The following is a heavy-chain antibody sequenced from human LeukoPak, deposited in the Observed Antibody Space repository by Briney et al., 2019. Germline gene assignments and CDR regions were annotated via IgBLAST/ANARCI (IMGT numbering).Heavy chain of an antibody. V-gene: IGHV3-21*01. CDR3: ARFETVSAKPFEY. CDR2: ISSDSTYI. CDR1: GFTFSGYS. Sequence: GGSLRLSCAASGFTFSGYSKNWVRQAPGKGLEWVSSISSDSTYIFYADSVKGRFTISRDNAKNSLYLQMNSLRAEDTAVYYCARFETVSAKPFEYWGQGTLVTVSS. J-gene: IGHJ4*02. D-gene: IGHD5/OR15-5a*01.